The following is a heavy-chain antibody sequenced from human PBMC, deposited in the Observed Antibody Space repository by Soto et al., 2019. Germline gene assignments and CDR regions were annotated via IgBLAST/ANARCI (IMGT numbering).Heavy chain of an antibody. D-gene: IGHD2-8*01. Sequence: QVQLQESGPGLVKPSQTLSLTCTVSVASISSGGYYWSWIRQHPGEGLEWIGYIYYSGSTSYNPSLKSRVTISVDTSKNQFSLKLRSVTDAYTAVYYCARESKYATSCDPPWFAPWGQGPLVTVSS. J-gene: IGHJ5*02. V-gene: IGHV4-31*03. CDR3: ARESKYATSCDPPWFAP. CDR2: IYYSGST. CDR1: VASISSGGYY.